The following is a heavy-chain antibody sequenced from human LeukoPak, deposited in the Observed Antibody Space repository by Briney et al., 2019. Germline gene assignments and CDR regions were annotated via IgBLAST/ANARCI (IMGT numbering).Heavy chain of an antibody. CDR2: ISSSSYI. V-gene: IGHV3-21*01. J-gene: IGHJ5*02. D-gene: IGHD3-9*01. Sequence: GGSLRLSCAASGFTFSSYSMNWVRQAPGKGLEWVSSISSSSYIYYADSVKGRFTISRDNAKNSLYLQMNSLRAEDTAVYYCARGTASYYDIFTGYRPNWFDPWGQGTLVTVSS. CDR3: ARGTASYYDIFTGYRPNWFDP. CDR1: GFTFSSYS.